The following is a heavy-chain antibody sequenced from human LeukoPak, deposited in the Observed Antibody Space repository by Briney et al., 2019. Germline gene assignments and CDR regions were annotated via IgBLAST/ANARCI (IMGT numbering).Heavy chain of an antibody. V-gene: IGHV1-18*01. CDR3: ARGSYGDAYYYGMDV. CDR1: GYTFTSYG. CDR2: ISAYNGNT. Sequence: ASVKVSCKASGYTFTSYGISCVRQAPGQGLEWMGWISAYNGNTNYAQKLQGRVTMTTDTSTSTAYMELRSLRSDDTAVYYCARGSYGDAYYYGMDVWGQGTTVTVSS. J-gene: IGHJ6*02. D-gene: IGHD4-17*01.